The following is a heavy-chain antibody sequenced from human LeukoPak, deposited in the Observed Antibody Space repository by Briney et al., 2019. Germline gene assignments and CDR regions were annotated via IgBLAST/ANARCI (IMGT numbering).Heavy chain of an antibody. V-gene: IGHV4-4*03. CDR1: GASISSSNW. D-gene: IGHD5-24*01. CDR2: IYHSGST. Sequence: PGTLSLTCAVSGASISSSNWWGWVRQPPGKGLEWIGEIYHSGSTNYNPSLKSRVTISVDKSKNQFSLNLSSVTAADTAAYYCARDGGYNYDYWGQGTLVTVSS. CDR3: ARDGGYNYDY. J-gene: IGHJ4*02.